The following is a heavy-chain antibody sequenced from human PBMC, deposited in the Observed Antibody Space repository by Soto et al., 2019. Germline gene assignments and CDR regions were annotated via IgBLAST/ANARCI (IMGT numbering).Heavy chain of an antibody. CDR2: IDPSDSYT. D-gene: IGHD6-13*01. CDR3: VRHGTDSSSWSTTGDYYYYYGMDV. Sequence: ESLKISCKGSGYSFTSYWISWVRQMPGKGLEWMGRIDPSDSYTNYSPSFQGHVTISADKSISTAYLQWSSLKASDTAMYYCVRHGTDSSSWSTTGDYYYYYGMDVWGQGTTVTVSS. CDR1: GYSFTSYW. J-gene: IGHJ6*02. V-gene: IGHV5-10-1*01.